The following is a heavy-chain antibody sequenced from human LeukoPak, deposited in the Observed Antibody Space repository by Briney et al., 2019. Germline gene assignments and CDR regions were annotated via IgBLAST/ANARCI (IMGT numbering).Heavy chain of an antibody. Sequence: PSETLSLTCTVSGGSISSSSYYWGWIRQPPGKGLEWIGSIYYSGSTNYNPSLKSRVTISVDTSKNQFSLKLSSVTAADTAVYYCARGPYRGVIISGWFDPWGQGTLVTVSS. CDR2: IYYSGST. CDR3: ARGPYRGVIISGWFDP. J-gene: IGHJ5*02. D-gene: IGHD3-10*01. CDR1: GGSISSSSYY. V-gene: IGHV4-39*07.